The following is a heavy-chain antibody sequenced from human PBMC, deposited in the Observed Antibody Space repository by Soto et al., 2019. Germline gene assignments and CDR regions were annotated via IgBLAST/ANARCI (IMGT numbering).Heavy chain of an antibody. Sequence: QVQLVKSGVEVKKPGSSVKVSCKASGGSFRTYTIFWVRQDPGQGLEWMGRIIPMFELANYAQKFQVRVTVNADKSTVTVYMEMISMTSDDTEIYFCALGSWSADVLDICGQGTLFTVSS. CDR1: GGSFRTYT. CDR2: IIPMFELA. J-gene: IGHJ3*02. V-gene: IGHV1-69*02. CDR3: ALGSWSADVLDI. D-gene: IGHD6-13*01.